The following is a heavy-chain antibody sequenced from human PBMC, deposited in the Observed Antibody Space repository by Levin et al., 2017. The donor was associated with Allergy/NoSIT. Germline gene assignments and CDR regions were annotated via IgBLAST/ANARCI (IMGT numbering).Heavy chain of an antibody. J-gene: IGHJ4*02. CDR2: IFPIFGPA. D-gene: IGHD2-15*01. CDR1: GVTSSNFA. CDR3: ARDGVWAANFDY. V-gene: IGHV1-69*13. Sequence: GASVKVSCKASGVTSSNFAITWVRQAPGQGLEWMGGIFPIFGPASYAQKFQGRITILADELTSTAYMELNSLRFEDTAVYYCARDGVWAANFDYWGQGTLVTVSS.